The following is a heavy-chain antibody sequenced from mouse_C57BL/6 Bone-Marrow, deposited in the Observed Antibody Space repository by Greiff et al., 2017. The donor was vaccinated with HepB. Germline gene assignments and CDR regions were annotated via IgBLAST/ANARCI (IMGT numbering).Heavy chain of an antibody. V-gene: IGHV5-4*01. CDR2: ISDGGSYT. CDR3: ASYGSSYDYAMDY. D-gene: IGHD1-1*01. J-gene: IGHJ4*01. Sequence: EVQLVESGGGLVKPGGSLKLSCAASGFTFSSYAMSWVRQTPDKRLEWVATISDGGSYTYYPDNVKGRFTISRDNAKNNLYLQMSHLKSEDTAMYYCASYGSSYDYAMDYWGQGTSVTVSS. CDR1: GFTFSSYA.